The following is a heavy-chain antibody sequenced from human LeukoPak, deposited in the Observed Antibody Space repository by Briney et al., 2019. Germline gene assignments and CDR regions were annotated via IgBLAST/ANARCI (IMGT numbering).Heavy chain of an antibody. CDR2: ISGSGGST. CDR3: AKGLYSGSSFSFDY. D-gene: IGHD1-26*01. CDR1: GFTFSSYA. V-gene: IGHV3-23*01. Sequence: GGSLRLSCAASGFTFSSYAMSWVRQAPGKGLESVSAISGSGGSTYYADSVKGRFTISRDNSRNTLYLQMNSLRAEDTAVYYCAKGLYSGSSFSFDYWGQGTLVTVSS. J-gene: IGHJ4*02.